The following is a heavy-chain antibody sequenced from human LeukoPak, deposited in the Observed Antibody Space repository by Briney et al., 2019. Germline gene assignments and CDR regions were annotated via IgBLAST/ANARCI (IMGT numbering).Heavy chain of an antibody. CDR3: ARGADNAFDI. V-gene: IGHV4-30-4*02. CDR2: IYYSGST. CDR1: GGSISSGDYY. Sequence: SETLSLTCTVSGGSISSGDYYWSWIRQPPGRGLEWIGYIYYSGSTYYNPSLKSRVTISVDTSKNQFSLKLSSVTAADTAVYYCARGADNAFDIWGQGTMVTVSS. J-gene: IGHJ3*02. D-gene: IGHD1-14*01.